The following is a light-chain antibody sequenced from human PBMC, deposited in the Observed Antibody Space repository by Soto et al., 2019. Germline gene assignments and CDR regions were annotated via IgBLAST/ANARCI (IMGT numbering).Light chain of an antibody. V-gene: IGKV1-9*01. CDR2: AAS. CDR1: QDVSRS. CDR3: QQLRTYPLT. J-gene: IGKJ4*01. Sequence: DTQLTQSPSFLSASVGDRVTITCRASQDVSRSLGWYQQKPGKAPKLLISAASTLHSGVPSRFSGSGSGTDFTLTISSLQPEDFATYYCQQLRTYPLTFGGGTKVDIK.